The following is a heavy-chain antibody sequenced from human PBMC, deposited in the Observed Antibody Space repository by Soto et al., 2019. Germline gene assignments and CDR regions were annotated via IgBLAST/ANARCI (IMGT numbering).Heavy chain of an antibody. D-gene: IGHD6-19*01. CDR3: AKGSYGRTVAENYYYYGMDV. Sequence: GGSLRLSCAASGFTFSSYGMHWGRQAPCKGLEWVAVISYDGSNKYYADSVKGRFTISRDNSKNTLYLQMNSLRAEDTAVYYCAKGSYGRTVAENYYYYGMDVWGQGTTVTVSS. CDR1: GFTFSSYG. J-gene: IGHJ6*02. CDR2: ISYDGSNK. V-gene: IGHV3-30*18.